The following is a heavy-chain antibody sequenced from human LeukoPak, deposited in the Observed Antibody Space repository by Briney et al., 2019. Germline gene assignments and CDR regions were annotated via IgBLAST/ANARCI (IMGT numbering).Heavy chain of an antibody. CDR1: GFTFSSYS. J-gene: IGHJ3*02. D-gene: IGHD6-6*01. V-gene: IGHV3-21*01. CDR3: ARSGSGEYSSSSHAFDI. CDR2: ITSSSSYI. Sequence: PGGSLRLSCAASGFTFSSYSMNWVRQAPGKGLEWVSSITSSSSYIYYADSVKGRFTISRDNAKNSLYLQMNSLRAEDTAVYYCARSGSGEYSSSSHAFDIWGQGTVVTVSS.